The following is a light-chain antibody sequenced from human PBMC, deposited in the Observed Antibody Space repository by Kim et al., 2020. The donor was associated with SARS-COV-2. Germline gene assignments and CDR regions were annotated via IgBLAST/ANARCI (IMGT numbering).Light chain of an antibody. V-gene: IGKV3-20*01. Sequence: IVLTQSPGTLSLSLGERATLSCRASQSVTSGSLAWYQQKPGQAPRLLIYGASSRAPGIPDRFTGSGSGTDFTLTISGLEPEDFAVYYCQQYANSPRFGQGTKVDIK. CDR2: GAS. CDR3: QQYANSPR. J-gene: IGKJ1*01. CDR1: QSVTSGS.